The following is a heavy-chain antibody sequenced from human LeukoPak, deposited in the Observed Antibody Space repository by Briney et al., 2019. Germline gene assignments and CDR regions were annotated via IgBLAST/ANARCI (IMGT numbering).Heavy chain of an antibody. CDR3: AREDQPYGSGSYYPVDY. V-gene: IGHV1-2*06. CDR1: GYTFTGYY. J-gene: IGHJ4*02. Sequence: ASVKVFCKACGYTFTGYYMHWVRQAPGQGLEWMGRINPNSGGTNYAQKFQGRVNMTRDTSISTAYMKLSRLRSDDTAVYYCAREDQPYGSGSYYPVDYWGQGTLVTVSS. D-gene: IGHD3-10*01. CDR2: INPNSGGT.